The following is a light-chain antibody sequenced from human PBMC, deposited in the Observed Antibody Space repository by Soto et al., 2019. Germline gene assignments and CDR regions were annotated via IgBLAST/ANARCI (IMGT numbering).Light chain of an antibody. J-gene: IGKJ4*01. CDR3: RQLNSYPLT. V-gene: IGKV1-5*01. CDR2: AAA. Sequence: DIQMTQSPSTLSASIGDRVTITCRVSQTVYTWLAWYQQKPGTAPNLLIYAAATLQSGVPSRFSSSGSGTDFTLTISSLQPEDFATYYCRQLNSYPLTFGGGTKVDIK. CDR1: QTVYTW.